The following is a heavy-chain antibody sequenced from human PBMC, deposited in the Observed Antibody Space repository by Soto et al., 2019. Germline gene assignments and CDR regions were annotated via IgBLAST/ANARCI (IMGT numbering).Heavy chain of an antibody. Sequence: GGSLRLSCAASGFTFSDYGMHWVRQTPGKGLEWVAVIWHDGNEKYYADSAKGRFTVSRDNSKNTLYLQMNSLRAEDTAVYHCARYTLTSSSRYNDYWGQGTLVTVSS. J-gene: IGHJ4*02. V-gene: IGHV3-33*01. CDR1: GFTFSDYG. CDR3: ARYTLTSSSRYNDY. D-gene: IGHD6-6*01. CDR2: IWHDGNEK.